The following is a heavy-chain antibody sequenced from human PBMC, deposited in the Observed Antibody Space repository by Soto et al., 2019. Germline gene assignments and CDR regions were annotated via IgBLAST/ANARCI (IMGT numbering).Heavy chain of an antibody. CDR1: GYTFTSYG. CDR3: AREGHITMVRGVIITGYYYGMDV. J-gene: IGHJ6*02. V-gene: IGHV1-18*01. D-gene: IGHD3-10*01. Sequence: ASVKVSCKASGYTFTSYGISWVRQAPGQGLEWMGWISAYNGNTNYAQKLQGRVTMTTDTSTSTAYMELRSLRSDDTAVYYCAREGHITMVRGVIITGYYYGMDVWGQGTTVTVSS. CDR2: ISAYNGNT.